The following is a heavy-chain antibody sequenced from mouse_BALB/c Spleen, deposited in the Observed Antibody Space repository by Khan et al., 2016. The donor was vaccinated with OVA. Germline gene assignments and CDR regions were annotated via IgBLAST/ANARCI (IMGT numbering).Heavy chain of an antibody. CDR1: GDSITSGY. V-gene: IGHV3-8*02. Sequence: EVQLQESGPSLVKPSQTLSLTCSVTGDSITSGYWNWLRKFPGNKLEFMGYISYSGNTYYNPSLKSRISITRDTSKNQYYLQLNSVTTEDTATFYCACELRGFTYWGQGTLVTVSA. J-gene: IGHJ3*01. D-gene: IGHD1-1*01. CDR3: ACELRGFTY. CDR2: ISYSGNT.